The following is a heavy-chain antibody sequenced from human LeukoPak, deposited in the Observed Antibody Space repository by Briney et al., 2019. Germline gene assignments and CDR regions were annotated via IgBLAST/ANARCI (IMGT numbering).Heavy chain of an antibody. CDR2: ISYDGSNK. Sequence: PGRSLRLSCAASGFTFSSYGMHWVRQAPGKGLEWVAVISYDGSNKYYADSVKGRFTISRDNSKNTLYLQVNSLRAEDTAVYYCAKGSSTSWDTMDVWGKGTTVTVSS. V-gene: IGHV3-30*18. D-gene: IGHD2-2*01. CDR1: GFTFSSYG. CDR3: AKGSSTSWDTMDV. J-gene: IGHJ6*04.